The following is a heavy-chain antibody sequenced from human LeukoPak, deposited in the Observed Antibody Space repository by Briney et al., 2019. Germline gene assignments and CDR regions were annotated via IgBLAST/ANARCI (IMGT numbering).Heavy chain of an antibody. CDR3: ARSATVTNYYYGMDV. V-gene: IGHV4-59*01. Sequence: SETLSLTCTVSGGSISSYYWSWIRQPPGKGLEWIGYIYYSGSTNYNPSLKSRVTISVDTSTNQFSLKLSSVTAADTAVYYCARSATVTNYYYGMDVWGQGTTVTVSS. D-gene: IGHD4-17*01. J-gene: IGHJ6*02. CDR1: GGSISSYY. CDR2: IYYSGST.